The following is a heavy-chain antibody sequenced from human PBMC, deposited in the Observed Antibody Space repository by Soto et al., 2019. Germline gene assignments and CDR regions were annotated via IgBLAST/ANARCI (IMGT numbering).Heavy chain of an antibody. D-gene: IGHD3-16*02. Sequence: GGSLRLSCAASGFTFSSYWMSWVRQAPGKGLEWVANIKQDGSEKYYVDSVKGRFTISRDNAKNSLYLQMNSLRAEDTAVYYCARDLAGVILVPYYFDYWGQGTLVTVSS. J-gene: IGHJ4*02. CDR1: GFTFSSYW. CDR3: ARDLAGVILVPYYFDY. V-gene: IGHV3-7*05. CDR2: IKQDGSEK.